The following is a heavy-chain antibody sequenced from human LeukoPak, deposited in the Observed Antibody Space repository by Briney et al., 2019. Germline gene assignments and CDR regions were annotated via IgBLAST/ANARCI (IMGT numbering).Heavy chain of an antibody. D-gene: IGHD6-6*01. V-gene: IGHV3-23*01. J-gene: IGHJ4*02. CDR2: ISDSGGIT. CDR3: AKNTQYSGYYDC. CDR1: GFTFSSYP. Sequence: GGSLRLSCAASGFTFSSYPMTWVRQAPGKGPEWVSFISDSGGITYYADSVKGRFTISRDNSKNTLYLQMNSLRAEDTAVYYCAKNTQYSGYYDCWGQGTLVTVSS.